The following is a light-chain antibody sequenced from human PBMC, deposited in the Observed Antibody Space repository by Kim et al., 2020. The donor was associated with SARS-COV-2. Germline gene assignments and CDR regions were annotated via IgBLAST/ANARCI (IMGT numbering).Light chain of an antibody. CDR1: QSVSSK. Sequence: SPGERATRSRRASQSVSSKLAWYQQKPGQAPRLLMYDASTRATGIPARFSGSGSGTEFTLTISSLQSEDFAVYYCQQYNNWPPVTFGGGTKVDIK. CDR3: QQYNNWPPVT. J-gene: IGKJ4*01. CDR2: DAS. V-gene: IGKV3-15*01.